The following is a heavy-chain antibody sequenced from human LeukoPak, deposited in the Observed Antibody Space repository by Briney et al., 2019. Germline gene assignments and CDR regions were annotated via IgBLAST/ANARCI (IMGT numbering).Heavy chain of an antibody. D-gene: IGHD2-15*01. CDR1: GDSIKTYY. V-gene: IGHV4-59*01. CDR3: ARGCSSGTCPFDY. J-gene: IGHJ4*02. CDR2: IYDSGST. Sequence: SETLSLTCTVSGDSIKTYYWSWIRQPPGKGLEWIGYIYDSGSTNYNPSLKSRVTISVDTSRNQFSLNLNSVTAADTAVYYCARGCSSGTCPFDYWGQGTLVTVSS.